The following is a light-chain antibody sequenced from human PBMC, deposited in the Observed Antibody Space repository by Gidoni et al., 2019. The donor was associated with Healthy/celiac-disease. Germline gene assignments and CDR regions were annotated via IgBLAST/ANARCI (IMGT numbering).Light chain of an antibody. V-gene: IGKV4-1*01. CDR2: WAS. Sequence: DSVMTQSPDSLAVSLGERATINCKSSQSVLYSSNNKNYLAGYHQKPGQPPKLLIYWASTRESGVPDRFSGSGSGTAVTLTISSLQAEDVAVDYCQQQYSTPPTFGQGTKLEIK. CDR3: QQQYSTPPT. CDR1: QSVLYSSNNKNY. J-gene: IGKJ2*01.